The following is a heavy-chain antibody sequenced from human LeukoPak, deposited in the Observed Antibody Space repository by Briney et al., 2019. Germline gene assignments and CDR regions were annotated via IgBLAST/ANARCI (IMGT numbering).Heavy chain of an antibody. CDR2: IYYSGST. CDR1: GGSISSYY. CDR3: ARSTWLLDK. Sequence: PSETLSLTCTVSGGSISSYYWSWLRQPPGKGLEWIGYIYYSGSTNYNPSLMSRVTISVDTSKNQFSLKLSSVTAADTAVYYCARSTWLLDKWGQGTLVTVSS. V-gene: IGHV4-59*01. D-gene: IGHD3-22*01. J-gene: IGHJ4*02.